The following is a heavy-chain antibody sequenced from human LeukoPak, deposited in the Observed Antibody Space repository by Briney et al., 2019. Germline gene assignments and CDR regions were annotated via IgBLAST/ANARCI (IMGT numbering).Heavy chain of an antibody. CDR1: GFTFRTLW. CDR3: TKVSRTCHSEGCPTQGDY. Sequence: GGSLRLSCVASGFTFRTLWTHCGRQAPGKGLMWVSRISSDDTATYPDAVKGRFTISRDNANNNLYLQMNSLTVEDTGVYYCTKVSRTCHSEGCPTQGDYCGERALVIVSS. V-gene: IGHV3-74*01. D-gene: IGHD2/OR15-2a*01. CDR2: ISSDDTAT. J-gene: IGHJ4*02.